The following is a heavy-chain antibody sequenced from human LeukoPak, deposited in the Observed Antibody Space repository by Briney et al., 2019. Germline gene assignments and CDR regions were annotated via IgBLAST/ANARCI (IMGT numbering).Heavy chain of an antibody. CDR2: ISGSGGST. CDR1: GFTFSSYA. J-gene: IGHJ3*02. Sequence: GSLRLSCAASGFTFSSYAMSWVRQAPGKGLEWASAISGSGGSTYYADSVKGRFTISRDNSKNTLYLQMNSLRAEDTAVYYCAKGLGYDFWSGYYSTAFDIWGQGTMVTVSS. D-gene: IGHD3-3*01. CDR3: AKGLGYDFWSGYYSTAFDI. V-gene: IGHV3-23*01.